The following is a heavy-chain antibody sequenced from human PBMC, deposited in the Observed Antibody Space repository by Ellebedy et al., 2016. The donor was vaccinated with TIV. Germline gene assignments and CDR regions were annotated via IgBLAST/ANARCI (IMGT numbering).Heavy chain of an antibody. Sequence: GGSLRLSCAASGFTFSSNAMHWVRQAPGKGLEWVAVISYDGSNKYYADSVKGRFTISRDNSENTLYLQMNSLRAEDTAVYYCARDPARHCSGGSCFGYFQHWGQGTLVTVSS. J-gene: IGHJ1*01. D-gene: IGHD2-15*01. CDR3: ARDPARHCSGGSCFGYFQH. CDR1: GFTFSSNA. V-gene: IGHV3-30-3*01. CDR2: ISYDGSNK.